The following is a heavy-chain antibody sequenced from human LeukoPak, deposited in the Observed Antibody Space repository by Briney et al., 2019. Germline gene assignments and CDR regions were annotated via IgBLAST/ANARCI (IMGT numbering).Heavy chain of an antibody. D-gene: IGHD2-2*01. CDR1: GFTFSSYE. Sequence: PGGSLRLSCAASGFTFSSYEMNWVRQAPGKGLEWVSYISSSGSTIYYADSVKGRFTISRDNAKNSLYLQMNSLRAEDTAVYYCARDPSLSEYQLPGVWFDYWGQGTLVTVSS. CDR3: ARDPSLSEYQLPGVWFDY. V-gene: IGHV3-48*03. CDR2: ISSSGSTI. J-gene: IGHJ4*02.